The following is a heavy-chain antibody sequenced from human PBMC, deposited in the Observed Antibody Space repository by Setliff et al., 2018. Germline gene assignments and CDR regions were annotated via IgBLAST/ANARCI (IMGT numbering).Heavy chain of an antibody. Sequence: GESLKISCKGSGYSFTSYWIGWVRQMPRKGLEWMGIIYPGDSDTRYSPSFQGQVTISADKSISTAYLQWSSLKASDTAMYYCARQARGYYYDSSGYYRASPGYYYMDVWGKGTTVTVSS. CDR3: ARQARGYYYDSSGYYRASPGYYYMDV. V-gene: IGHV5-51*01. D-gene: IGHD3-22*01. CDR2: IYPGDSDT. CDR1: GYSFTSYW. J-gene: IGHJ6*03.